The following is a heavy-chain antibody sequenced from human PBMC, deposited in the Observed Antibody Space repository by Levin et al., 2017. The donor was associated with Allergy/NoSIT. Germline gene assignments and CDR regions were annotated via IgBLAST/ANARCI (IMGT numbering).Heavy chain of an antibody. CDR1: GGSINRSDYY. D-gene: IGHD6-19*01. V-gene: IGHV4-39*01. CDR3: AKIAVQVYAFDI. CDR2: IYYSGST. J-gene: IGHJ3*02. Sequence: SSQTLSLTCTVSGGSINRSDYYWGWIRQSPGKGLEWIGSIYYSGSTYYNPSLKSRVTISVDTSKNQFSLNLSSVTAADTAVYYCAKIAVQVYAFDIWGQGTMVTVSS.